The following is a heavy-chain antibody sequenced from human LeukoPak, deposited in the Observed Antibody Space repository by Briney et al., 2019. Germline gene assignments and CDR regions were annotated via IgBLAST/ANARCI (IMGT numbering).Heavy chain of an antibody. CDR1: GYTFTAYY. J-gene: IGHJ3*02. CDR2: INPNSGGT. Sequence: ASVKVSCKTSGYTFTAYYMHWVRQAPGQGLEWMGWINPNSGGTNYAQKFQGRVTMTRDTSISTAYMELSRLRSDDTAVYYCASPHYGGNDAFDIWGQGTMVTVSS. V-gene: IGHV1-2*02. CDR3: ASPHYGGNDAFDI. D-gene: IGHD4-23*01.